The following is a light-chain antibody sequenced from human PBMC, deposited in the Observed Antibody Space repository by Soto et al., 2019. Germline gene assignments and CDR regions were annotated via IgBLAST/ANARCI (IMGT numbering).Light chain of an antibody. J-gene: IGKJ1*01. CDR2: GS. V-gene: IGKV3-20*01. CDR3: QQYGTSPGT. Sequence: EIVLTESPGALSLSPGERATLSCRASQSVSIHYLAWYQQKCGQAPRLLIFGSSRTTGIPDRFSGSGSGTDFTLTISRLEPEDFAVYFCQQYGTSPGTFGQGTKVHIK. CDR1: QSVSIHY.